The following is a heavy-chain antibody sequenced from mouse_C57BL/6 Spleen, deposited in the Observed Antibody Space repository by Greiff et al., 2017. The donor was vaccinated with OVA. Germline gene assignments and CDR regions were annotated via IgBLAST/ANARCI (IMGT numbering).Heavy chain of an antibody. CDR3: ARALTVGYFDV. CDR2: INPSTGGT. Sequence: EVKLLESGPELVKPGASVKISCKASGYSFTGYYMNWVKQSPEKSLEWIGEINPSTGGTTYNQKFKAKATLTVDKSSSTAYMQLKSLTSEDSAVYYCARALTVGYFDVWGTGTTVTVSS. CDR1: GYSFTGYY. D-gene: IGHD1-1*01. V-gene: IGHV1-42*01. J-gene: IGHJ1*03.